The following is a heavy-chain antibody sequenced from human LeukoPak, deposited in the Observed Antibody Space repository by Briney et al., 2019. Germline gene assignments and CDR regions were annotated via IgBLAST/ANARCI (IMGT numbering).Heavy chain of an antibody. D-gene: IGHD5-18*01. V-gene: IGHV4-61*05. Sequence: SETLSLTCTVSGGSISSSSYYWGWIRQPPGKGLEWIGYIYYSGSTNYNPSLKSRVTISVDTSKNQFSLKLSSVTAADTAVYYCARSGGQLWPYYYYYYMDVWGKGTTVTVSS. CDR2: IYYSGST. CDR3: ARSGGQLWPYYYYYYMDV. CDR1: GGSISSSSYY. J-gene: IGHJ6*03.